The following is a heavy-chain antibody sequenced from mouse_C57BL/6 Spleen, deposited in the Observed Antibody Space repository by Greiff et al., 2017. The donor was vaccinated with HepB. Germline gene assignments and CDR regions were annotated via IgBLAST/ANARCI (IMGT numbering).Heavy chain of an antibody. V-gene: IGHV1-22*01. D-gene: IGHD4-1*01. Sequence: EVKLVESGPELVKPGASVKMSCKASGYTFTDYNMHWVKQSHGKSLEWIGYINPNNGGTSYNQKFKGKATLTVNKSSSTAYMELRSLTSEDSAVYYCARGSWAFDYWGQGTTLTVSS. CDR3: ARGSWAFDY. CDR2: INPNNGGT. J-gene: IGHJ2*01. CDR1: GYTFTDYN.